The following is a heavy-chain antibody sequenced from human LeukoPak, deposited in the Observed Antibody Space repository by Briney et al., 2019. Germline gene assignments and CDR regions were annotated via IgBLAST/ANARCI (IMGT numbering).Heavy chain of an antibody. CDR3: ARSHSTSSIHYGLDV. D-gene: IGHD6-6*01. Sequence: SETLSLTCTVSGGSNSSYYWSWMRQPPGKGLEWIGYIYYSGSTKYNPSLKNRVTISVDTSKNQFSLKLSSVTTADTAVYFCARSHSTSSIHYGLDVWGQGTSVTVSS. J-gene: IGHJ6*02. CDR1: GGSNSSYY. V-gene: IGHV4-59*01. CDR2: IYYSGST.